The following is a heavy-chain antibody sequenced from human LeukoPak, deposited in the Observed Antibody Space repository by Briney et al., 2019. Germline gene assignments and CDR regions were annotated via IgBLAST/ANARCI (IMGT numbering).Heavy chain of an antibody. CDR2: IGTSSSTV. CDR3: TRGRPYYMDA. D-gene: IGHD5-24*01. CDR1: GFTFSSYS. V-gene: IGHV3-48*04. J-gene: IGHJ6*03. Sequence: PGGSLRLSCAASGFTFSSYSMNWVRQAPGKGLEWISYIGTSSSTVYYADSVKGRFTISRDNAKNSLYLQMNSLRAEDTAVYYCTRGRPYYMDAWGKGTTVTVSS.